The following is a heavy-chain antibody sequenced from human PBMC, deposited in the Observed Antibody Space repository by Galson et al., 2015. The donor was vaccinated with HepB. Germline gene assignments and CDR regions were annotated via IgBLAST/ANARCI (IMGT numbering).Heavy chain of an antibody. CDR2: ISYDGSNK. CDR1: GFTFSSYA. V-gene: IGHV3-30-3*01. Sequence: SLRLSCAASGFTFSSYAMHWVRQAPGKGLEWVAVISYDGSNKYYADSVKGRFTISRDNSKNTLYLQMNSLRAGDTAVYYCARALAARRSNWFDPWGQGTLVTVSS. D-gene: IGHD6-6*01. CDR3: ARALAARRSNWFDP. J-gene: IGHJ5*02.